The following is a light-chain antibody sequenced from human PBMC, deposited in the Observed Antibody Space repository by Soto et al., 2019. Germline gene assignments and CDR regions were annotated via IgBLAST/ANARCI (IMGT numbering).Light chain of an antibody. CDR2: YDN. J-gene: IGLJ1*01. CDR1: NIGNTP. Sequence: SYELTQPPSVSVAPGQTARITCGGNNIGNTPVHWYQQKPGQAPVLVIYYDNDRPSGIPERFSGSNSGNTATLTISGVEAADEADYYCQVWDSSPDPNCLFGPGTK. CDR3: QVWDSSPDPNCL. V-gene: IGLV3-21*04.